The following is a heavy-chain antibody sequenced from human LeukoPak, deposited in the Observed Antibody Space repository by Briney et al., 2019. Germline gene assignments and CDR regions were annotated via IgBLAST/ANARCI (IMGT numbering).Heavy chain of an antibody. V-gene: IGHV5-10-1*01. J-gene: IGHJ4*02. D-gene: IGHD1-1*01. CDR1: GYSFTSYW. Sequence: GESLKISCKGSGYSFTSYWISWVRQMPGKGLEWMGRVDPSDSYTNYSPSFQGHVTISADKSISTAYLQWSSLKASDTAMYYCARPQFWNPYYFDYWGQGTLVTVSS. CDR3: ARPQFWNPYYFDY. CDR2: VDPSDSYT.